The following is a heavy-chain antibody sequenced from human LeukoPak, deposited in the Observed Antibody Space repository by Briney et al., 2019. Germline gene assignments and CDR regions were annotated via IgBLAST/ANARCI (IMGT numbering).Heavy chain of an antibody. CDR2: ISGSGGST. V-gene: IGHV3-23*01. Sequence: PGGSLRLSCAASGFTFSSYAMSWVRQAPGKGLEWVSAISGSGGSTYYADSVKGRFTISRDNSKNTLYLQMNSLRAEDTAVYYCANGGYSYGYYYYGMDVWGQGTTVTVSS. D-gene: IGHD5-18*01. CDR3: ANGGYSYGYYYYGMDV. J-gene: IGHJ6*02. CDR1: GFTFSSYA.